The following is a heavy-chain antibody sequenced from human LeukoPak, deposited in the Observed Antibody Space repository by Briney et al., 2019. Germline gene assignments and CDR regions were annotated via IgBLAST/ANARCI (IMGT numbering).Heavy chain of an antibody. J-gene: IGHJ6*02. CDR3: ARDFPLAAAGDYYYYGMDV. CDR1: GGTFISYA. Sequence: SAKVSCKDSGGTFISYAISWVRQAPRQGLECMGRIIPILGIANSAQKFQGRVTITADKSTSTAYMELSSLRSEDTAVYYCARDFPLAAAGDYYYYGMDVWGQGTTVTVSS. V-gene: IGHV1-69*04. CDR2: IIPILGIA. D-gene: IGHD6-13*01.